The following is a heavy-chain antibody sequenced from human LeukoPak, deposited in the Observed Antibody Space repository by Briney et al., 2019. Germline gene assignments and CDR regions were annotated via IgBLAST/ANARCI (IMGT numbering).Heavy chain of an antibody. CDR3: AGAWAAADLLLFYYYMDV. J-gene: IGHJ6*03. CDR1: GGPLSGYY. D-gene: IGHD6-13*01. V-gene: IGHV4-34*01. Sequence: PSETLSLTCAVYGGPLSGYYWSWIRQPRGKGLEWIGEINYSGSTNKNMSLKSRVTISVDTSKNQFSLKLSSVTAADTAVYYCAGAWAAADLLLFYYYMDVWVKGTTVTVSS. CDR2: INYSGST.